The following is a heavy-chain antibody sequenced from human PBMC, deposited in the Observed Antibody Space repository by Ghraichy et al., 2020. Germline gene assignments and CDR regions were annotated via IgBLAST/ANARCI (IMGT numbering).Heavy chain of an antibody. CDR3: ARGFNGYNIN. Sequence: SETLSLTCTVSGGSISSSSYYWGWIRQPPGKGLEWIGSIYYSGSTYYNPSLKSRVTISVDTSKNQFSLELSSVIAADTAVYYCARGFNGYNINWGQGTLVTVSS. CDR1: GGSISSSSYY. V-gene: IGHV4-39*01. J-gene: IGHJ4*02. CDR2: IYYSGST. D-gene: IGHD5-24*01.